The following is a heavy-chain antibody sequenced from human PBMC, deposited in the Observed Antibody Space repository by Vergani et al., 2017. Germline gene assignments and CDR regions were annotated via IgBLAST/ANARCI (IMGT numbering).Heavy chain of an antibody. CDR3: AREGAMVRGVYGMDV. CDR2: IIPIFGPA. CDR1: GGPFSSYA. Sequence: QVQLVQSGAEVKKPGSSVKVSCKASGGPFSSYAISWVRQAPGQGLEWMGGIIPIFGPANYAQKFQGRVTITADESTRTAYMELSSLRSEDTAVYYCAREGAMVRGVYGMDVWGEGSTVTVSS. J-gene: IGHJ6*04. V-gene: IGHV1-69*01. D-gene: IGHD3-10*01.